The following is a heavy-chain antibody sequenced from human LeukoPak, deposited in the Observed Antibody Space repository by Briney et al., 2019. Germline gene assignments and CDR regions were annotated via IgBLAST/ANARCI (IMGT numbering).Heavy chain of an antibody. CDR3: AKSGRTFDYYYYYMDV. CDR2: IKQDGSAQ. J-gene: IGHJ6*03. Sequence: GGSLRLSCAASGFTFSSSWMTWVRQAPGKGLEWVANIKQDGSAQYYVDSVKVRITISRDNAMNSLYLQMNGLRAEDTAVYYCAKSGRTFDYYYYYMDVWGKGTTVTVSS. D-gene: IGHD2/OR15-2a*01. CDR1: GFTFSSSW. V-gene: IGHV3-7*01.